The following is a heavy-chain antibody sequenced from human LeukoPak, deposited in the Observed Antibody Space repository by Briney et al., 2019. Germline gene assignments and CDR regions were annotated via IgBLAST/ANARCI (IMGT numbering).Heavy chain of an antibody. CDR2: ISSTATSI. CDR3: ARDVTYHGGDWFDP. V-gene: IGHV3-48*04. CDR1: EFTFSSYS. J-gene: IGHJ5*02. D-gene: IGHD4-23*01. Sequence: PGGSLRFSCAASEFTFSSYSMSWVRQAPGKGLEWVSYISSTATSIYYADSVKGRFTVSRDNAKNSLYLQMNSLRAEDTAVYYCARDVTYHGGDWFDPWGQGTLVTVSS.